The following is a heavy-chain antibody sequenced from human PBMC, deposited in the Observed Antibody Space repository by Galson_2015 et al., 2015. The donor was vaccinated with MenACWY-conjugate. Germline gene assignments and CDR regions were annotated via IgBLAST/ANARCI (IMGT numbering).Heavy chain of an antibody. V-gene: IGHV3-30-3*01. CDR1: GFSFSTYA. Sequence: SLRLSCAASGFSFSTYAMHWVRQAPGKGLEWVAVISYDGTNKYYADSVKGRFTISRDNAKNSLYLQMNTLRDEDTAVYYCARVPGYSYGYYDWWGQGTLVTVSS. D-gene: IGHD5-18*01. J-gene: IGHJ4*02. CDR2: ISYDGTNK. CDR3: ARVPGYSYGYYDW.